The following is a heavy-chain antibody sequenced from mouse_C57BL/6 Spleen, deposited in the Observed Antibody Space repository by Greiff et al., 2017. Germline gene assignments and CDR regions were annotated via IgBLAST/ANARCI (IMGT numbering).Heavy chain of an antibody. CDR3: TSPYYYGSTYWYFDV. CDR1: GFNIKDYY. J-gene: IGHJ1*03. V-gene: IGHV14-1*01. CDR2: IDPEDGDT. Sequence: EVQLQQSGAELVRPGASVKLSCTASGFNIKDYYMHWVKQRPEQGLEWIGRIDPEDGDTEYAPKFQGKGTMTADTSSNTAYLQLSSLTSEDTAVYYCTSPYYYGSTYWYFDVWGTGTTVTVSS. D-gene: IGHD1-1*01.